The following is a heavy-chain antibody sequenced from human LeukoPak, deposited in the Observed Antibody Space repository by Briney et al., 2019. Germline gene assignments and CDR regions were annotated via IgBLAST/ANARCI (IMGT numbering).Heavy chain of an antibody. CDR1: GFTFSSYS. J-gene: IGHJ4*02. Sequence: GGSLRLSCAASGFTFSSYSMNWVRQAPGKGLEWVSLISSSSSYKYYADSVKGRFTISRDNAKNSLYLQMNSLRAEDTAVYYCARDRDGLWRGSDYWGQGTLVTVSS. V-gene: IGHV3-21*01. CDR2: ISSSSSYK. CDR3: ARDRDGLWRGSDY. D-gene: IGHD3/OR15-3a*01.